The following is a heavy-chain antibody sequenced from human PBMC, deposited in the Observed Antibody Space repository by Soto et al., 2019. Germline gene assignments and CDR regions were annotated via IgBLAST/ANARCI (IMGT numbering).Heavy chain of an antibody. CDR2: IGSNGGST. Sequence: PGGSLRLSCSASGFTFSCYAMHWIRPAPGKRLENFSAIGSNGGSTYYADSVKGRFTISRDNSKNTLYLQMSSLRAEDTAVYYCVKAVSRYSSSWAGESYYFDYWGQGTLVTVSS. CDR3: VKAVSRYSSSWAGESYYFDY. D-gene: IGHD6-6*01. CDR1: GFTFSCYA. V-gene: IGHV3-64D*08. J-gene: IGHJ4*02.